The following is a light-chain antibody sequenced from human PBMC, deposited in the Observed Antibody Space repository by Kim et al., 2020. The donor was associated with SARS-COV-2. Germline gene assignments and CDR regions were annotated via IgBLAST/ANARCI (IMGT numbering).Light chain of an antibody. Sequence: QSIPISCAATPVDVGGSRFVSCYQQHPGRAPKLIIYDYTKRPSGVSNRFSGSRSGNTASLTISGLQTEDEAAYYCSSYSMSSVRLFGGGTQLTVL. CDR2: DYT. V-gene: IGLV2-14*03. J-gene: IGLJ3*02. CDR1: PVDVGGSRF. CDR3: SSYSMSSVRL.